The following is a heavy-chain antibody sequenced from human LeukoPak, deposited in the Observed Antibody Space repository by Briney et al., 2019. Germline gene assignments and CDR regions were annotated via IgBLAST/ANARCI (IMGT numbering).Heavy chain of an antibody. D-gene: IGHD2-15*01. J-gene: IGHJ4*02. CDR3: ARYCSGGSCLTEGDY. V-gene: IGHV3-48*03. CDR2: ISSSGSTI. Sequence: GGSLRLSCAASGFTFSSYEMNWVRQAPGKGLEWGSYISSSGSTIYYTDSVKGRFTIARDNAKNSLYLQMNSLRAEDTAVYYCARYCSGGSCLTEGDYWGQGTLVTVSS. CDR1: GFTFSSYE.